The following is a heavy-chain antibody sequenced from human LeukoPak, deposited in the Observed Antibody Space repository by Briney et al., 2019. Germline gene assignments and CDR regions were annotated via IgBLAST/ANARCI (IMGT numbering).Heavy chain of an antibody. Sequence: GGSLRLSCAASGIDFRASGMHWVRQAPGMGLEWVTFIQTDGRDKYYAASVAGRFTISRDNSKNTVYLNMNNLRPDDTAFYYCAREGGTVVIGRFDYWGQGTLVTVSS. CDR1: GIDFRASG. V-gene: IGHV3-30*02. D-gene: IGHD2-2*01. CDR2: IQTDGRDK. CDR3: AREGGTVVIGRFDY. J-gene: IGHJ4*02.